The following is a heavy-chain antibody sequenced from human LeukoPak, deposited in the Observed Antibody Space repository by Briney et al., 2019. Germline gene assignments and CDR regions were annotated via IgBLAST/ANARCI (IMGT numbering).Heavy chain of an antibody. Sequence: SQTLSLTCAISGDSVSSNSAAWNWIRQSPSRGLEWLGRTYYRSKWFFNYEVSVRSRITINPDTSKNQFSLQLNSVTPEDTAVYHCARSPLAYGDYAYYYYYMDVWGKGTTVTVSS. CDR3: ARSPLAYGDYAYYYYYMDV. J-gene: IGHJ6*03. CDR1: GDSVSSNSAA. CDR2: TYYRSKWFF. V-gene: IGHV6-1*01. D-gene: IGHD4-17*01.